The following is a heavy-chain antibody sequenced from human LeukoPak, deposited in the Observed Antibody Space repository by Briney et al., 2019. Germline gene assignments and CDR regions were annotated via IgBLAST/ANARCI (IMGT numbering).Heavy chain of an antibody. CDR3: AKGTRSSPNDAADI. CDR1: GFTFSSYA. V-gene: IGHV3-23*01. J-gene: IGHJ3*02. D-gene: IGHD1-26*01. CDR2: IIGSGGTT. Sequence: PGGSLRLSCAASGFTFSSYAMSWVRQAPGKGLEWVSAIIGSGGTTYYTNSVKGRFTISRDNSKNTLYLQMNSLRAEDTAVYYCAKGTRSSPNDAADIWGQGTMVTVSS.